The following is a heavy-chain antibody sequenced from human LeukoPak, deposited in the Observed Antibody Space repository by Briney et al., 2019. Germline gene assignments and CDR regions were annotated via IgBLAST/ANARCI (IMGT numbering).Heavy chain of an antibody. J-gene: IGHJ4*02. CDR2: ITKGGNT. CDR1: GFTFNNYV. Sequence: GGSLRLSCVGSGFTFNNYVLIWVRQAPGKGLEWVSGITKGGNTYYIDSVKGRFTISRDNSNSMVDSLTADDTALYFCARGGYTYGPGLWGQGTLVTVSS. CDR3: ARGGYTYGPGL. V-gene: IGHV3-23*01. D-gene: IGHD5-18*01.